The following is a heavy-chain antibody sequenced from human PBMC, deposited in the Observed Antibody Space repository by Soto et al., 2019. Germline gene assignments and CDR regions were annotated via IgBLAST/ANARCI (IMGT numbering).Heavy chain of an antibody. V-gene: IGHV4-59*01. J-gene: IGHJ5*02. CDR3: ARVAYYYDSSGLVYWFGH. D-gene: IGHD3-22*01. CDR2: IYYSGST. Sequence: PSETLSRTCTVAGGSISSYYWSWIRQPPGKGLEWIAYIYYSGSTNYNPSLKSRVTISVDTSKNQFSLKLSSVTAADTAVYYCARVAYYYDSSGLVYWFGHWGQGTLVPVSS. CDR1: GGSISSYY.